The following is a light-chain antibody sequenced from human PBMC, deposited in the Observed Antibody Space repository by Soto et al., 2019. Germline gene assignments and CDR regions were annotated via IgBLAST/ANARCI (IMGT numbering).Light chain of an antibody. J-gene: IGLJ2*01. CDR3: GTWDSSLSAEV. V-gene: IGLV1-51*01. CDR1: SSNNGNNY. CDR2: DDN. Sequence: QSVLTPPAPVSAAPGQKVTISWPGRSSNNGNNYVCWYQQLPGTAPKLLIYDDNNRPSGIPDRFSGSKSGTSATLDITGLQTGDESDYYCGTWDSSLSAEVFGGGTKRTVL.